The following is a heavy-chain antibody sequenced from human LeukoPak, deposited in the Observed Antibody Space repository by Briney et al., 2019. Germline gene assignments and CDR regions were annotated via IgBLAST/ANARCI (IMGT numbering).Heavy chain of an antibody. J-gene: IGHJ6*02. D-gene: IGHD6-13*01. CDR2: IYYNGYT. Sequence: SETLSLTCTVSGDSISSSIYYWGWIRQPPGKGLEWIGCIYYNGYTNYNPSLKSRVTISVDKSKNQFSLKLSSVTAADTAVYYCARLESSHSSSWYRGIRYYYYGMDVWGQGTTVTVSS. V-gene: IGHV4-39*01. CDR3: ARLESSHSSSWYRGIRYYYYGMDV. CDR1: GDSISSSIYY.